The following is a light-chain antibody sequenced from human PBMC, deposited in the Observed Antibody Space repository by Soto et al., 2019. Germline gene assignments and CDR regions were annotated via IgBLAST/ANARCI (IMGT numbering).Light chain of an antibody. V-gene: IGKV3-15*01. CDR2: SAS. CDR3: QQYNNWPWT. CDR1: QSISDT. J-gene: IGKJ1*01. Sequence: EIVMTQSPATLSVSPWGRATLSCRASQSISDTFAWYQQKPGQAPRLLIYSASRRATGFPGRFSGSGSGTDFTLTISSLQSEDLAVYYCQQYNNWPWTFGQGTKVDIK.